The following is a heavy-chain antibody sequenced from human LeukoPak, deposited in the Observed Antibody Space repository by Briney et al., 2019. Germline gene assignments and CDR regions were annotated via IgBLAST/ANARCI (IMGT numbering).Heavy chain of an antibody. CDR2: INPNSGGT. CDR3: ARDIAVAGTEDYYYYYGMDV. Sequence: GASVKVSCKASGYTFTSYYMHWVRQAPGQGLEWMGRINPNSGGTNYAQKFQGRVTMTRDTSISTAYMELSRLRSDDTAVYYCARDIAVAGTEDYYYYYGMDVWGQGTTVTVSS. D-gene: IGHD6-19*01. V-gene: IGHV1-2*06. J-gene: IGHJ6*02. CDR1: GYTFTSYY.